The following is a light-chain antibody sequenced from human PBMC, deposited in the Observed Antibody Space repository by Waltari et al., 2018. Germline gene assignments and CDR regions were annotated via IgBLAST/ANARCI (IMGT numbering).Light chain of an antibody. Sequence: EIVLTQPPGPLSLSQGDSATVSCRASQGVSRALAWYQQKPGQAPRLLIYGASTRATGIPDRFSGSGSGTDFSLTISRLEPDDFAIYYCQHYLRLPVTFGQGTTVEI. J-gene: IGKJ1*01. CDR3: QHYLRLPVT. CDR1: QGVSRA. V-gene: IGKV3-20*01. CDR2: GAS.